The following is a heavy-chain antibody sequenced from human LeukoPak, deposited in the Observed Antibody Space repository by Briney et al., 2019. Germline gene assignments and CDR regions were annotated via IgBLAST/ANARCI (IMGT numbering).Heavy chain of an antibody. D-gene: IGHD2-2*01. J-gene: IGHJ6*03. V-gene: IGHV4-39*07. Sequence: PSETLSLTCTVAAGSISSSSYYWGWIRQSPGKGLDWVGSVSHRGSTYYNPSLKSRVTISVDTSKNPLSLKLSSVTAADTAVYYCARALGPYCSSTSCRIYYYYYMDVWGKGTTVTVSS. CDR1: AGSISSSSYY. CDR3: ARALGPYCSSTSCRIYYYYYMDV. CDR2: VSHRGST.